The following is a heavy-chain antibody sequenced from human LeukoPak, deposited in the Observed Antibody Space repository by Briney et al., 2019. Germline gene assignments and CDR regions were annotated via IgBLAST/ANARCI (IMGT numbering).Heavy chain of an antibody. CDR3: ARGSSDYYGSGSYYSAIIDY. CDR2: INPNSGGT. D-gene: IGHD3-10*01. J-gene: IGHJ4*02. CDR1: GYTFTGYY. Sequence: DSVKVSCKASGYTFTGYYMHWVGQAPGQGLEWMGWINPNSGGTNYAQKFQGWVTMTRDTSISTAYMELSRLRSDDTAVYYCARGSSDYYGSGSYYSAIIDYWGQGTLVTVSS. V-gene: IGHV1-2*04.